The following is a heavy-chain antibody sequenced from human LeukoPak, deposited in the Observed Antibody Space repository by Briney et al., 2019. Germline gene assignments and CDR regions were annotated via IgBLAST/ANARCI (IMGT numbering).Heavy chain of an antibody. CDR1: GFTFDDYA. Sequence: PGGSLRLSCAASGFTFDDYAMHWVRQAPGKGLEWVSGISWNSGSIGYADSVKGRFTISRDNAKNSLYLQMNSLRAEDTALYYCAKGRTGVAQGGLDYWGQGTLVTVSS. CDR3: AKGRTGVAQGGLDY. D-gene: IGHD7-27*01. J-gene: IGHJ4*02. CDR2: ISWNSGSI. V-gene: IGHV3-9*01.